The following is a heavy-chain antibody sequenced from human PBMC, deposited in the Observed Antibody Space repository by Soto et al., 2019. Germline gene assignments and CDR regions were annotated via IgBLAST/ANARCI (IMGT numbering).Heavy chain of an antibody. J-gene: IGHJ5*02. CDR2: ISSSSSYI. V-gene: IGHV3-21*01. CDR1: GFTFSSYS. D-gene: IGHD3-10*01. CDR3: ARDPRRFVDHWFDP. Sequence: PGGSLRLSCAASGFTFSSYSMNWVRQSPGKGLEWVSSISSSSSYIYYADSVKGRFTISRDNAKSSLYLQMNSLRAEDTAVYYCARDPRRFVDHWFDPWGQGTLVNVSS.